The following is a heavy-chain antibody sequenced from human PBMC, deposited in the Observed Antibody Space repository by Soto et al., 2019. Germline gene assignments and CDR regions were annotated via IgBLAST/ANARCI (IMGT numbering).Heavy chain of an antibody. J-gene: IGHJ6*03. D-gene: IGHD3-10*01. Sequence: PSETLSLTCTVSGGSISSSSYYWGWLRQPPGKGLEGIGCIYYSGSTNYNPSRKSRVTISVDTSKNQFSLKLSSVTAADTAVYYCARYYYGSGSYHFWRYMDAWGKGTTVTVSS. CDR1: GGSISSSSYY. CDR2: IYYSGST. V-gene: IGHV4-39*07. CDR3: ARYYYGSGSYHFWRYMDA.